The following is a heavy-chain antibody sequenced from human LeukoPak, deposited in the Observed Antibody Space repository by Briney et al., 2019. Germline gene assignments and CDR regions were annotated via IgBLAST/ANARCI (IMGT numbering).Heavy chain of an antibody. CDR2: INHGGST. J-gene: IGHJ4*02. V-gene: IGHV4-34*01. CDR1: GGSFSGYY. CDR3: ARGQTSGITMVRGAFGY. D-gene: IGHD3-10*01. Sequence: SETLSLTCAVYGGSFSGYYWSWIRQPPGKGLEWIGEINHGGSTNYNPSLKSRVTISVDTSKNQFSLKLSSVTAADTAVYYCARGQTSGITMVRGAFGYWGQGTLVTVSS.